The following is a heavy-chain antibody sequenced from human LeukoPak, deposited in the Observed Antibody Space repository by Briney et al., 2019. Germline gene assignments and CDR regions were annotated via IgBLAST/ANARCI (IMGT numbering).Heavy chain of an antibody. Sequence: PGGSLRLSCAASGFTFSDYYMSWIRQAPGKGLEWVSYISSSGSTIYYADSVKGRFIISRDNSRNTLYLQTNSLRAEDTAVYPPPVPTFTPTTVTTSRQDVWGQGTTVTVSS. J-gene: IGHJ6*02. D-gene: IGHD4-17*01. CDR1: GFTFSDYY. CDR2: ISSSGSTI. CDR3: PVPTFTPTTVTTSRQDV. V-gene: IGHV3-11*04.